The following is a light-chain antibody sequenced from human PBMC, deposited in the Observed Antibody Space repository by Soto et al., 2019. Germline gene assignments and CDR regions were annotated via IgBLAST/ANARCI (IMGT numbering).Light chain of an antibody. CDR3: QQYNDYSTWT. V-gene: IGKV1-5*01. Sequence: IQMTQSPSTLSASVGDRVTITCRASQSVSRWLAWYQQKPGKAPKVLIWDASSLQRGVPSRFSGSGSGTEFTLTISSLQPDDFATYYCQQYNDYSTWTFGQGTKVDIK. J-gene: IGKJ1*01. CDR2: DAS. CDR1: QSVSRW.